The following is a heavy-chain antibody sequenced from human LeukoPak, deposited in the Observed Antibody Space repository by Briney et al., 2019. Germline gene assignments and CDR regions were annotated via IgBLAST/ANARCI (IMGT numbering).Heavy chain of an antibody. CDR3: AKAVTAMVADY. D-gene: IGHD5-18*01. J-gene: IGHJ4*02. CDR2: ISYDGGNK. V-gene: IGHV3-30*18. Sequence: GGSLRLSCAASGFTFSSYGMHWVRQAPGKGLEWMAVISYDGGNKYYAESVKGRFTISRDNSKNTLYLQMNSLRAEDTAVYYCAKAVTAMVADYWGQGTLVTVSS. CDR1: GFTFSSYG.